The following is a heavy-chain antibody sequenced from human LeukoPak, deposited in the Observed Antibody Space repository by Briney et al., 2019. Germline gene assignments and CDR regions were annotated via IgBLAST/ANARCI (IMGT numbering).Heavy chain of an antibody. CDR1: GFTFNVYN. CDR3: ARSHGYFDY. V-gene: IGHV3-48*02. CDR2: ISSGSTTI. J-gene: IGHJ4*02. Sequence: PGGSLGLSCAASGFTFNVYNMNWVRQAPGKGLEWVSYISSGSTTIYYADSVKGRFTVSRDTAKNSLYLQMNSLRDEDTAVYYCARSHGYFDYWGQGTLVTVSS.